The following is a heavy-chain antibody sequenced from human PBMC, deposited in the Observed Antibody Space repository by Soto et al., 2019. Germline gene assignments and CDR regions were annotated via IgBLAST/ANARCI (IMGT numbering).Heavy chain of an antibody. CDR2: IWYDGSNK. V-gene: IGHV3-33*01. D-gene: IGHD6-19*01. Sequence: VQLVESGGGVVQPGRSLRLSCAASGFTFSSYGMHWVRQAPGKGLEWVAVIWYDGSNKYYADSVKGRFTISRDNSKNTLYLQMNSLRAEDTAVYYCASSLGGGIAVAAYYFDYWGQGTLVTVSS. CDR1: GFTFSSYG. CDR3: ASSLGGGIAVAAYYFDY. J-gene: IGHJ4*02.